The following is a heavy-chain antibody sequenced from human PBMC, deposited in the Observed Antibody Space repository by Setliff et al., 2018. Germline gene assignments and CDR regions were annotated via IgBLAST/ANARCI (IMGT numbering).Heavy chain of an antibody. J-gene: IGHJ6*03. V-gene: IGHV1-18*01. Sequence: GASVKVSCKTSGFVFITYAITWVRQAPGQGLEWMGWISGYYNKTNYAQKFRGRATGTTDTSTRTAYLELRALTSDDTAVYYCATDVNQWDPTYMDVWGEGTTVTVSS. CDR1: GFVFITYA. CDR3: ATDVNQWDPTYMDV. CDR2: ISGYYNKT. D-gene: IGHD1-26*01.